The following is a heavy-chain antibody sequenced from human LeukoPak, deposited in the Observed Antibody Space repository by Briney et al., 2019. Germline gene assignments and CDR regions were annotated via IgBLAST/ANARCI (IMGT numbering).Heavy chain of an antibody. J-gene: IGHJ5*02. V-gene: IGHV4-34*01. CDR1: GWSFGGYY. Sequence: SETLSLTCAVCGWSFGGYYWSWIRQPPGKGLEWIGQINHSGSTNYNPSLKSRVTISVDTSKNQFSLKLSSVTAADTAVYYCARGGYDFWSGYRRNWFDPWGQGTLVTVSS. D-gene: IGHD3-3*01. CDR2: INHSGST. CDR3: ARGGYDFWSGYRRNWFDP.